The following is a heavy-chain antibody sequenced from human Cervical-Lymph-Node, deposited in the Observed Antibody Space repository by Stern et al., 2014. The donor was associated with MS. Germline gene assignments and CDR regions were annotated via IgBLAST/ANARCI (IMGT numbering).Heavy chain of an antibody. CDR2: NYPYVTDS. Sequence: EVQLVQSGAEVKKPGESLKISCKLSGYSFTIYYIAWVRQMPGKGLECMGVNYPYVTDSTYSPSFQGQVPIAANKSITTAYLQWSSLRASDTAMYYCARHVQGFDYWGQGTLVTVSS. CDR1: GYSFTIYY. J-gene: IGHJ4*02. CDR3: ARHVQGFDY. V-gene: IGHV5-51*01.